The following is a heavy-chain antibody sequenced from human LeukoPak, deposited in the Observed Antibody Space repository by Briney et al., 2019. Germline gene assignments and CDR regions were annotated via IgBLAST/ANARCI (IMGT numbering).Heavy chain of an antibody. CDR3: ARNTRSGNNWFDP. J-gene: IGHJ5*02. V-gene: IGHV1-2*02. CDR2: INPKSGGT. D-gene: IGHD6-19*01. CDR1: GYTFTGYY. Sequence: ASVKVSCKASGYTFTGYYMHWVRQAPGQGLEWMGWINPKSGGTNYAQKFQGRVTMTRDTSISTAYMELSRLRSDDTAVYYCARNTRSGNNWFDPWGQGTLVTVSS.